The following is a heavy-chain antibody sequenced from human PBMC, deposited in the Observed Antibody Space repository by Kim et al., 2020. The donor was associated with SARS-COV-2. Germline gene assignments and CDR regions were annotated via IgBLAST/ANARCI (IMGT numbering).Heavy chain of an antibody. CDR3: ARDVNFRWEPGKSNWFDP. Sequence: SETLSLTCTVSGGSISSSSYYWGWIRQPPGKGLEWIGSIYYSGSTYYNPSLKSRVTISVDTSKNQFSLKLSSVTAADTAVYYCARDVNFRWEPGKSNWFDPWGQGTLVTVSS. CDR1: GGSISSSSYY. J-gene: IGHJ5*02. D-gene: IGHD1-26*01. CDR2: IYYSGST. V-gene: IGHV4-39*07.